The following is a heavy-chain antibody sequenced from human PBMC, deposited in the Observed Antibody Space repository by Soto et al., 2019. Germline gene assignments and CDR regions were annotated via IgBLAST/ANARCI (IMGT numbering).Heavy chain of an antibody. CDR2: IYYSGST. J-gene: IGHJ4*02. V-gene: IGHV4-31*03. D-gene: IGHD3-22*01. CDR3: ASHYDSSGYYYGHFDY. Sequence: KTSETLSLTCTVSGGSISSGGYYWSWIRQHPGKGLEWIGYIYYSGSTYYNPSLKSRVTISVDTSKNQFSLKLSSVTAADTAVYYCASHYDSSGYYYGHFDYWGQGTLVTVSS. CDR1: GGSISSGGYY.